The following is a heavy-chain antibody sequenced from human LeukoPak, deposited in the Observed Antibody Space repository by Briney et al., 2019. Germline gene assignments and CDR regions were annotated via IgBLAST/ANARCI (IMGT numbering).Heavy chain of an antibody. Sequence: ASVKVSCKASGYTFTGYYMHWVRQAPGQGLEWMGWINPNSGSTNYAQKFQGRVTMTRDTSISTAYMELSRLRPDDTAVYYCARSDTYYYGSGSYSPPDYWGQGTLVTVSS. J-gene: IGHJ4*02. CDR3: ARSDTYYYGSGSYSPPDY. D-gene: IGHD3-10*01. CDR2: INPNSGST. V-gene: IGHV1-2*02. CDR1: GYTFTGYY.